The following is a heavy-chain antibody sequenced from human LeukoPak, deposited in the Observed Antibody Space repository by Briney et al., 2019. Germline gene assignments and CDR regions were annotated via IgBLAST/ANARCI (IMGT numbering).Heavy chain of an antibody. J-gene: IGHJ4*02. V-gene: IGHV3-23*01. CDR3: AKATGYLL. CDR1: GFTFRNNW. Sequence: GGSLRLSCAASGFTFRNNWMSWVRQAPGKGLEWVSTISNSDDSTYYADSVKGRFTISRDNSENTLFLRMNSLRAEDTAVYYCAKATGYLLWGQGTLVIVSS. D-gene: IGHD1-14*01. CDR2: ISNSDDST.